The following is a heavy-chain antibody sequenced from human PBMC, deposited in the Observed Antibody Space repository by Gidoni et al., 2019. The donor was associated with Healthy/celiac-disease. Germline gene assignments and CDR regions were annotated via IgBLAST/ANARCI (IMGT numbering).Heavy chain of an antibody. D-gene: IGHD1-26*01. J-gene: IGHJ6*02. Sequence: EVQLVESGGGLVQPGGSLRLSCAASGFPVSSNYMSGVRHAPGKGLEWVSVIYSGGRTYYADSVKGRFTISRDNSKNTLYLQMNSLRAEDTAVYYCARDRIDIGLGSIVGARGHYYYYYGMDVWGQGTTVTVSS. CDR1: GFPVSSNY. V-gene: IGHV3-66*02. CDR3: ARDRIDIGLGSIVGARGHYYYYYGMDV. CDR2: IYSGGRT.